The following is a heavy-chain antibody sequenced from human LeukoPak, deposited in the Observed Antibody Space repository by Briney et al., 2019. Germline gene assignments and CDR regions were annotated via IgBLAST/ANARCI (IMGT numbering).Heavy chain of an antibody. CDR1: GYSFSIYG. D-gene: IGHD4-17*01. Sequence: ASVQISCKASGYSFSIYGITWARQAPGQGLEYLGWISASDGTTNYAQKVQDRVTMTTDTSTSTAYLELRSLRSEDTAVYYCARCGAAVTTHFSHWGQGTLVTVSS. J-gene: IGHJ4*02. CDR2: ISASDGTT. V-gene: IGHV1-18*01. CDR3: ARCGAAVTTHFSH.